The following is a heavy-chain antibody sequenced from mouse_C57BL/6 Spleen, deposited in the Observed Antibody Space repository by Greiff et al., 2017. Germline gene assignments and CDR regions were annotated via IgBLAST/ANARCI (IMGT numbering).Heavy chain of an antibody. J-gene: IGHJ2*01. CDR2: INPNNGGT. CDR1: GYTFTAYN. V-gene: IGHV1-18*01. Sequence: VQLQQSGPELVKPGASVKIPCKASGYTFTAYNMDWVKQSHGKSLEWIGDINPNNGGTIYNQKFKGKATLTVDKSSSTTYMELLSLTSEDTAVYYCARADYYCSSYLGNYFDYWGQGTTLTVSS. D-gene: IGHD1-1*01. CDR3: ARADYYCSSYLGNYFDY.